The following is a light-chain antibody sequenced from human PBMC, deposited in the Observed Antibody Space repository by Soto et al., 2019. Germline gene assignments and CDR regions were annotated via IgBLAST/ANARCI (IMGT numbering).Light chain of an antibody. Sequence: DIQMTQSPSSLSASVGDRVTITCRASQSISSNLNWYQQKPGKAPKLLIYAASTLQSGVPSRFSGSGSGTDFTLTISSLQPEDFATYYCQQSYSTPRTFGGGTTVEIK. CDR3: QQSYSTPRT. CDR2: AAS. CDR1: QSISSN. J-gene: IGKJ4*01. V-gene: IGKV1-39*01.